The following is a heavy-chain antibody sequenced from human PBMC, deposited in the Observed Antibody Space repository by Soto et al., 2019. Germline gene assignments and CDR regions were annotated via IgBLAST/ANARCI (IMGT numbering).Heavy chain of an antibody. J-gene: IGHJ6*03. D-gene: IGHD4-4*01. CDR2: IYYSGST. CDR3: ARLLGSKTKTYYTDV. CDR1: GGSISSYY. Sequence: SETLSLTCTVSGGSISSYYWSWIRQPPGKGLEWIGYIYYSGSTNYNPSLKSRVTISVDTSKNQFSLKLSSVTAADTAVYYCARLLGSKTKTYYTDVWGKGTTVTVSS. V-gene: IGHV4-59*08.